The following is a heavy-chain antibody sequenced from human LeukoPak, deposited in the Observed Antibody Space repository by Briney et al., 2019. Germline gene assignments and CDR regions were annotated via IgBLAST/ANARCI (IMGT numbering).Heavy chain of an antibody. CDR1: GYTFTSYG. Sequence: GASVKVSCKASGYTFTSYGISWVRQAPGQGLEWMGWISAYNGNTNYAQKLQGRVTMTTDTSTSTAYMELRSLRSDDTAVYYCARPPDNQYYYDPTYYFDYWGQGTLVTVSS. D-gene: IGHD3-22*01. V-gene: IGHV1-18*01. CDR2: ISAYNGNT. J-gene: IGHJ4*02. CDR3: ARPPDNQYYYDPTYYFDY.